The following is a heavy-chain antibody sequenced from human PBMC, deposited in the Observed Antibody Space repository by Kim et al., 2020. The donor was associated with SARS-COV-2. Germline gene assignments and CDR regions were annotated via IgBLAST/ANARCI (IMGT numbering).Heavy chain of an antibody. V-gene: IGHV1-46*01. CDR3: ARGGCCGGDCYSHPNFDY. CDR1: GYTFTSYY. J-gene: IGHJ4*02. CDR2: INASGGST. D-gene: IGHD2-21*01. Sequence: ASVKVSCKASGYTFTSYYMHWVRQAPGQGLEWMGRINASGGSTRYAQKFQGRVTMTRDTSTSTVYMELSSLRSEDTAVYYCARGGCCGGDCYSHPNFDYWGQGTLVTVSS.